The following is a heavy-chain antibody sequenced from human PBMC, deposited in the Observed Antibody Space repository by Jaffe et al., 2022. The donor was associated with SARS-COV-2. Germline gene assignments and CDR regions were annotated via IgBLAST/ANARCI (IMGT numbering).Heavy chain of an antibody. J-gene: IGHJ5*02. Sequence: QVHLVESGGGLAKPGGSLRLSCAASGSSFSDYYMTWIRQAPGKGLEWVSYISSGGYTTYYADSVEGRFTISRDNARNSLSLQMNSLRAEDTAVYYCAGGGGSGWFSGVFSWGQGTLVTVSS. V-gene: IGHV3-11*01. D-gene: IGHD6-19*01. CDR2: ISSGGYTT. CDR1: GSSFSDYY. CDR3: AGGGGSGWFSGVFS.